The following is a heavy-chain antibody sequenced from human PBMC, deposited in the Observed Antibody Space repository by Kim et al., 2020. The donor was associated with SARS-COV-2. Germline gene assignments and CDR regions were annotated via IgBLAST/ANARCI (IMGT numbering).Heavy chain of an antibody. CDR1: GFTFSSYA. J-gene: IGHJ4*02. Sequence: GGSLRLSCAASGFTFSSYAMSWVRQAPGKRLEWVSGISAGGGGNTYYADSVKGRFTISRDNSKNTLFLQMNSLRAEDTAVYYCAKEGGATVTTSIWGQGTLVTVSS. CDR2: ISAGGGGNT. CDR3: AKEGGATVTTSI. D-gene: IGHD4-17*01. V-gene: IGHV3-23*01.